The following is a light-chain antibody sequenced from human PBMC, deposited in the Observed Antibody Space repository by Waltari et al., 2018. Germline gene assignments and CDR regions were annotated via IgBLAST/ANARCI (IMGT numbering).Light chain of an antibody. Sequence: EVVMTQSPLSLPVTLGQPASIPCESSHSLVYSDGNTCLNWFQQRPGHSPRRLICKPSNRDSGVPDRFSGSGPGTECTLNISRVEAEDVGVYYCMLGISWPWTFGQGTKVEIK. CDR2: KPS. CDR3: MLGISWPWT. V-gene: IGKV2-30*01. CDR1: HSLVYSDGNTC. J-gene: IGKJ1*01.